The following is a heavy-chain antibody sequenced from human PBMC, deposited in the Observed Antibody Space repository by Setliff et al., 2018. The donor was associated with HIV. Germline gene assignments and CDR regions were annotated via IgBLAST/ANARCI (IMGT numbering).Heavy chain of an antibody. Sequence: GASVKVSCKAFGYNFSTNAIHWVRQAPGQRLEWMGYINAGDDNTRYSEKFQGRVTITRDTSANTAYMELSSLRSEDTAVYYCARGSCSGCYLSDYWGLGTLVTVSS. V-gene: IGHV1-3*01. CDR3: ARGSCSGCYLSDY. CDR2: INAGDDNT. CDR1: GYNFSTNA. J-gene: IGHJ4*02. D-gene: IGHD6-19*01.